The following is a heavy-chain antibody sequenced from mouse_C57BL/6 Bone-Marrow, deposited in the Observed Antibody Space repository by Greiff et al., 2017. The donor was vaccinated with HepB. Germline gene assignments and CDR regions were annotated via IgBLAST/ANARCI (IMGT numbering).Heavy chain of an antibody. CDR2: ISNGGGST. CDR1: GFTFSDYY. CDR3: ARQTMTHYYAMDY. D-gene: IGHD2-4*01. J-gene: IGHJ4*01. Sequence: DVMLVESGGGLVQPGGSLKLSCAASGFTFSDYYMYWVRQTPEKRLEWVAYISNGGGSTYYPDTVKGRFTISRDNAKNTLYLQMSRLKSEDTAMYYCARQTMTHYYAMDYWGQGTSVTVSS. V-gene: IGHV5-12*01.